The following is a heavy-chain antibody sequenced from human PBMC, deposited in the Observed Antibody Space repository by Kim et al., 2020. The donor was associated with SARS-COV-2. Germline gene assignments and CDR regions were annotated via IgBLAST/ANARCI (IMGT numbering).Heavy chain of an antibody. CDR1: GGSISSYY. D-gene: IGHD3-22*01. J-gene: IGHJ4*02. CDR3: ASVGGEYYYDSSGYSDPHVDY. Sequence: SETLSLTCTVSGGSISSYYWSWIRQPPGKGLEWIGYIYYSGSTNYNPSLKSRVTISVDTSKNQFSLKLSSVTAANTAVYYCASVGGEYYYDSSGYSDPHVDYWGQGTLVTVSS. CDR2: IYYSGST. V-gene: IGHV4-59*01.